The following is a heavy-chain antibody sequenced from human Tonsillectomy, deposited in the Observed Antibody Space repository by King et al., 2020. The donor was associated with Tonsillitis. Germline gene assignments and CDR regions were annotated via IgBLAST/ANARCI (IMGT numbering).Heavy chain of an antibody. D-gene: IGHD1-14*01. CDR1: GYSFTTFW. Sequence: QLVQSGAEVKKPGESLKISCKSSGYSFTTFWIAWVRQMPGKGLEWMGIIYPGDSYTRYSPSFQGQVSISVDKSISTAYQQWSSLKASDTAMYYCARHINDYGDYWGQGTLVTVSS. CDR3: ARHINDYGDY. J-gene: IGHJ4*02. V-gene: IGHV5-51*01. CDR2: IYPGDSYT.